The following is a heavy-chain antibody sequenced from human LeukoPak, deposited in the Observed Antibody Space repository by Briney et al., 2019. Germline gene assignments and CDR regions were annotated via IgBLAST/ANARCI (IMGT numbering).Heavy chain of an antibody. V-gene: IGHV3-53*01. J-gene: IGHJ4*02. CDR2: IYSGGST. CDR3: ARDSPRTLFDY. D-gene: IGHD1-7*01. Sequence: PGGSLRLSCFASGFNFDEYAMDWVRQVPGKGLEWFSVIYSGGSTYYADSVKGRFTISRDNSKSTLYLQMNSLRAEDTAVYYCARDSPRTLFDYWGQGTLVTVSS. CDR1: GFNFDEYA.